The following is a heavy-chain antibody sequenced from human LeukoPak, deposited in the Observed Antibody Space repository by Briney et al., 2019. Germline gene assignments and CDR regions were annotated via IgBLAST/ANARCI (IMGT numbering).Heavy chain of an antibody. J-gene: IGHJ4*02. Sequence: GASVKVSCKASGYRFSDYGITWVRQAPGQGLEWMGWISGYTLNTNYGQKFQGRVTMTSDTSTSTAYMELKSLRSDDTAVYYCAREEVVNGIDYWGQGTLVTVSS. CDR3: AREEVVNGIDY. V-gene: IGHV1-18*01. CDR2: ISGYTLNT. D-gene: IGHD4-23*01. CDR1: GYRFSDYG.